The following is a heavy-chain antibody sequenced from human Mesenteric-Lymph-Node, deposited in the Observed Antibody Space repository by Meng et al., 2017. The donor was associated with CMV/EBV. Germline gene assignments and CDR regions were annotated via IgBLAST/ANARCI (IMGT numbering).Heavy chain of an antibody. CDR2: IFNSGIT. CDR1: GGSINTFY. Sequence: SETLSLTCTVSGGSINTFYWNWIRQPPGKGLEWIGYIFNSGITNYIPSLKSRVTISVDTSKNQFSLRLSSVTAADTAVYYCARWGPFYDFWSGYTDQEAAFDYWGQGTLVTVSS. CDR3: ARWGPFYDFWSGYTDQEAAFDY. D-gene: IGHD3-3*01. V-gene: IGHV4-59*01. J-gene: IGHJ4*02.